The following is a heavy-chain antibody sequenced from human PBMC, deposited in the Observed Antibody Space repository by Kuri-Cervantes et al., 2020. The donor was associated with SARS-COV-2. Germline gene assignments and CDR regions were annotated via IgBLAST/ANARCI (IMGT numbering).Heavy chain of an antibody. D-gene: IGHD3-16*01. CDR3: ASLLSGGGAHLYYFYMDA. V-gene: IGHV3-74*01. CDR2: INSDGSST. CDR1: GFTLSSYW. J-gene: IGHJ6*03. Sequence: GESLKISCAASGFTLSSYWMHWVRQAPGKGLVWVSRINSDGSSTSYADSVKGRFTISRDNAKNTLYLQMNSLRAEDTAVYYCASLLSGGGAHLYYFYMDAWGKGTSVTVSS.